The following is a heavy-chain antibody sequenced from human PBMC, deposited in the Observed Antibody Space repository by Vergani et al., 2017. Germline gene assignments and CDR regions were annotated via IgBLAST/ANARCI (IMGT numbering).Heavy chain of an antibody. CDR3: ASDTHSGQRADR. CDR2: IHYSENT. Sequence: QVQLQESGPGLLKSPETLSLTCSVSFDSIRNPYCNCIRQPPGKGLECIGSIHYSENTNYNPSLKTRVTISVDTSKNQFSLTLTSVTAADTAVYYCASDTHSGQRADRWGQGILVTVTS. J-gene: IGHJ5*02. D-gene: IGHD6-19*01. CDR1: FDSIRNPY. V-gene: IGHV4-59*11.